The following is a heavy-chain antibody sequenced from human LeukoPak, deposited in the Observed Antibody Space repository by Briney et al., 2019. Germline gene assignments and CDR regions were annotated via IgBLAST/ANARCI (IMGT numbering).Heavy chain of an antibody. J-gene: IGHJ1*01. V-gene: IGHV1-69*05. Sequence: ASVKVSCKASGGTFSSYAINWVRQAPGQGLEWMGRIIPIFGTANYAQKFQGRVTITTDESTSTAYMELSSLRSEDTAVYYCASSQTYYYDSSGLPHWGQGTLVTVSS. CDR2: IIPIFGTA. D-gene: IGHD3-22*01. CDR1: GGTFSSYA. CDR3: ASSQTYYYDSSGLPH.